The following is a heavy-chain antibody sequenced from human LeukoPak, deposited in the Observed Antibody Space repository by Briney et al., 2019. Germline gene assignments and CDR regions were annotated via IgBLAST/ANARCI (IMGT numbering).Heavy chain of an antibody. CDR1: GFTVSGNY. CDR2: IYSGGST. CDR3: ARQVRGDGRGAFDP. D-gene: IGHD2-21*02. J-gene: IGHJ5*02. Sequence: PGGSLRLSRAASGFTVSGNYMSWVRQAPGKGLEWVSLIYSGGSTYYADSVKGRFTISRDTSKNTLNLQMNSLRAEDTALYYCARQVRGDGRGAFDPWGQGTLVTVSS. V-gene: IGHV3-53*01.